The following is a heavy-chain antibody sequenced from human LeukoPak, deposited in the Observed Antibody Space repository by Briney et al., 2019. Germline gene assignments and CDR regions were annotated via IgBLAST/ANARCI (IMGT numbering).Heavy chain of an antibody. CDR2: ISWNSGSI. J-gene: IGHJ6*02. V-gene: IGHV3-9*01. D-gene: IGHD2-15*01. CDR3: AKDLGYCSGGSCYYYYGMDV. CDR1: GFTFDDYA. Sequence: GGSLRLFCAASGFTFDDYAMHWVRQAPGKGLEWVSGISWNSGSIGYADSVKGRFTISRDNAKNSLYLQMNSLRAEDTALYYCAKDLGYCSGGSCYYYYGMDVWGQGTLVTVSS.